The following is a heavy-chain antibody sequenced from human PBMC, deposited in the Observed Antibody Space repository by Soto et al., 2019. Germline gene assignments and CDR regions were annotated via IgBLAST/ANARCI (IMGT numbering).Heavy chain of an antibody. Sequence: QVQLQESGPGLVKPSQTLSLTCTVSGGSISTVDYWWSWIRQSPDMGLEWIGHIYDGGRTYNNPSLESRVTTSVDTSKSQLSLTLSSVSAAATAVYYCARGPSGDKVDSWGQGTLVTVSS. D-gene: IGHD7-27*01. V-gene: IGHV4-30-4*01. CDR2: IYDGGRT. CDR3: ARGPSGDKVDS. J-gene: IGHJ4*02. CDR1: GGSISTVDYW.